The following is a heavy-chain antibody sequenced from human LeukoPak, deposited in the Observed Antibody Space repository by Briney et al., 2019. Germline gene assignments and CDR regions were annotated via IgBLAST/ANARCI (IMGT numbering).Heavy chain of an antibody. CDR2: ISGSGGST. D-gene: IGHD6-13*01. V-gene: IGHV3-23*01. Sequence: PGGSLRLSCAASGFTFSSYAMSWVRQAPGKVLEWVSAISGSGGSTYYADSVKGRFTVSRDNSKNTLYLQMNSLRAEDTAVYYCASHGGIAEIDYWGQGTLVTVSS. CDR1: GFTFSSYA. J-gene: IGHJ4*02. CDR3: ASHGGIAEIDY.